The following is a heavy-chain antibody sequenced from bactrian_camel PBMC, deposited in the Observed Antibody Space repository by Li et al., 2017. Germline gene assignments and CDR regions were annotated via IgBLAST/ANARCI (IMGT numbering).Heavy chain of an antibody. D-gene: IGHD3*01. J-gene: IGHJ4*01. CDR3: AADLGYGATWGWVH. Sequence: VQLVESGGGVVQPGGSLRLSCAASGFIAFSGYGMSWVRQAPGKGLEWVAGINTAGTQTYYSELLKGRFTISREDAKNTVYLQMNSLKSEDAAVYYCAADLGYGATWGWVHWGQGTQVTVS. CDR2: INTAGTQT. CDR1: GFIAFSGYG. V-gene: IGHV3S40*01.